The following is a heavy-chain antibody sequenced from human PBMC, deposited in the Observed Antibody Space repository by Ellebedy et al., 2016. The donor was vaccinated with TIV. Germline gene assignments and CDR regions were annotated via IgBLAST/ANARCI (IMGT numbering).Heavy chain of an antibody. V-gene: IGHV3-21*01. J-gene: IGHJ4*02. CDR1: GFTFSSYA. CDR3: ARVLYNWNDVLDY. CDR2: ISSSSSYI. Sequence: GESLKISCAASGFTFSSYAMSWVRQAPGKGLEWVSSISSSSSYIYYADSVKGRFTISRDNAKNTLYLQMNSLRVEDTAVYYCARVLYNWNDVLDYWGQGTLVTVSS. D-gene: IGHD1-1*01.